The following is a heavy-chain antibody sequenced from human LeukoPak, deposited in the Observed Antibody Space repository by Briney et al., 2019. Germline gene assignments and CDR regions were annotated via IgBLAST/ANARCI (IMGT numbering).Heavy chain of an antibody. V-gene: IGHV3-30*18. J-gene: IGHJ4*02. D-gene: IGHD1-26*01. CDR3: AKGPVGAGYFDY. CDR1: GFTFSSYG. Sequence: GRSLRLSCAASGFTFSSYGMHWVRQALGKGLEWVAVIWYGGSNKYYADSVKGRFTISRDNSKNTLYLQMNSLRAEDTAVYYCAKGPVGAGYFDYWGQGTLVTVSS. CDR2: IWYGGSNK.